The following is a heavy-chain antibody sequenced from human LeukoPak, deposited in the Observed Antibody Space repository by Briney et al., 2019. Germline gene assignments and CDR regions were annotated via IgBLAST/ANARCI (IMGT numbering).Heavy chain of an antibody. CDR3: ARLYGSDHFDY. Sequence: GGSLRLSCAVSGFTVSSNYMSWVRQAPGKGLEWVSLIYSGGSTYYADSVKGRFTISRDNSKNTLYLQMNTLRAEDTAVYYCARLYGSDHFDYWGQGTLVTVSS. CDR2: IYSGGST. J-gene: IGHJ4*02. V-gene: IGHV3-53*01. D-gene: IGHD3-10*01. CDR1: GFTVSSNY.